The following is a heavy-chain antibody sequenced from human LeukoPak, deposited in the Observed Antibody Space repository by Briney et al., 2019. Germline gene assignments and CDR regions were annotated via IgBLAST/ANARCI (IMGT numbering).Heavy chain of an antibody. D-gene: IGHD1-1*01. Sequence: PSETLSLTCAVYGGSFSAYYWSWIRQSPGKGLEWIAEINHRGDTNYNPSVKSRVSISVDTSKNQFSLKVTSLTAADTAVYYCARGPTISETGSFDYWGQGTLVTVSS. J-gene: IGHJ4*03. CDR1: GGSFSAYY. V-gene: IGHV4-34*01. CDR2: INHRGDT. CDR3: ARGPTISETGSFDY.